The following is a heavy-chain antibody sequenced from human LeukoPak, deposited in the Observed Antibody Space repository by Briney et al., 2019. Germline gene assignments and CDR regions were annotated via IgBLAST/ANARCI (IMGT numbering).Heavy chain of an antibody. CDR1: GDSIRSSH. CDR2: IYYSGSA. CDR3: ARERGGQRSGQFDQ. Sequence: SETLSLTCTVSGDSIRSSHWSWLRQPPGEPLEWVGYIYYSGSANYNPSLKDRVSMSVDTSKNQLSLRLSSVTAADTAVYYCARERGGQRSGQFDQWGQGILVTVSS. D-gene: IGHD2-15*01. J-gene: IGHJ4*02. V-gene: IGHV4-59*01.